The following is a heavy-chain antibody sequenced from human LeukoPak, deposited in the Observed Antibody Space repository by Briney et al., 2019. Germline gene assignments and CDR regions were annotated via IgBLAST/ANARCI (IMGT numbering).Heavy chain of an antibody. Sequence: PGGPLRLSCAPSGFTFSNYWMSWPRRAPGRGREWVANIKQDGSETYYVDSVRGRFTISRDNAKNSLYLQMNSLRAEDTAVYYCARGPYTSSNYFDYWGQGTLVTVSS. D-gene: IGHD6-6*01. CDR1: GFTFSNYW. CDR2: IKQDGSET. J-gene: IGHJ4*02. CDR3: ARGPYTSSNYFDY. V-gene: IGHV3-7*01.